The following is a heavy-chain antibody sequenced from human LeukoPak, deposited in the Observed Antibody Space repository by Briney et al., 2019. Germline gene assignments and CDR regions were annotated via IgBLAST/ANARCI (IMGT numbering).Heavy chain of an antibody. Sequence: GGSLRLSCAASGFTFSGYSMNWVRPAPGEGLEWVSPICSSSSYIYYADSLKGRFTISRDNATNSLYLQMNSLRAEDTAVYYCARDLVVAGIAVAGLGYWGQGTLVTVSS. J-gene: IGHJ4*02. CDR1: GFTFSGYS. V-gene: IGHV3-21*01. CDR3: ARDLVVAGIAVAGLGY. CDR2: ICSSSSYI. D-gene: IGHD6-19*01.